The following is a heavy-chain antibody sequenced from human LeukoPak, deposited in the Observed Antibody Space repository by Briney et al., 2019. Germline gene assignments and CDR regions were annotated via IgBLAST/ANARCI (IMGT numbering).Heavy chain of an antibody. CDR2: IYYSGST. V-gene: IGHV4-59*01. CDR3: ARDPHSSGWYYFDY. D-gene: IGHD6-19*01. CDR1: GGSISSYY. J-gene: IGHJ4*02. Sequence: SETLSLTCTVSGGSISSYYWSWIRQPAGKGLEWIGYIYYSGSTNYNPSLKSRVTISVDTSKNQFSLKLSSVTAADTAVYYCARDPHSSGWYYFDYWGQGTLVTVSS.